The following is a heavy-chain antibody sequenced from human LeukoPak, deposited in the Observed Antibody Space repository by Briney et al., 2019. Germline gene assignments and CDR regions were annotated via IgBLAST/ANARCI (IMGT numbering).Heavy chain of an antibody. Sequence: GRSLRLSCAASGFTFDDYAMHWVRQAPGKGLEWVSGISWNSGSIGYADSVKGRFTISRDNAKNSLYLQMNSLRAEDTAVYYCATYYDFWSGYSDYWGQGTLVTVSS. J-gene: IGHJ4*02. CDR3: ATYYDFWSGYSDY. CDR1: GFTFDDYA. V-gene: IGHV3-9*01. D-gene: IGHD3-3*01. CDR2: ISWNSGSI.